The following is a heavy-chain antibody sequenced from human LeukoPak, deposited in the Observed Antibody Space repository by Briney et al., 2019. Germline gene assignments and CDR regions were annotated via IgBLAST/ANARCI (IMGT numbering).Heavy chain of an antibody. CDR3: AKVVVVPAATTKTYYFDF. D-gene: IGHD2-2*01. CDR2: ISVAAGST. CDR1: GFTVSSTY. Sequence: GGSLRLSCLASGFTVSSTYMSWVRQAPGKGLEWVSGISVAAGSTYYADSVKGRFTIFRDNSKNTLYLQMNSLRAEDTAVYYCAKVVVVPAATTKTYYFDFWGQGTLVTVSS. V-gene: IGHV3-23*01. J-gene: IGHJ4*02.